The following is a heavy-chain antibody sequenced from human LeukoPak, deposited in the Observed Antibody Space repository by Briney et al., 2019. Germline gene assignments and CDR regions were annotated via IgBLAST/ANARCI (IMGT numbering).Heavy chain of an antibody. CDR3: ARDVVRGGRAFDI. CDR2: IYYSGST. J-gene: IGHJ3*02. CDR1: GGSISSYY. V-gene: IGHV4-59*01. Sequence: SETLSLTCTVSGGSISSYYWSWIRQPPGKGLEWIGYIYYSGSTNYNPSPKSRVTISVDTSKNQFSLKLSSVTAADTAVYYCARDVVRGGRAFDIWGQGTMVTVSS. D-gene: IGHD3-10*01.